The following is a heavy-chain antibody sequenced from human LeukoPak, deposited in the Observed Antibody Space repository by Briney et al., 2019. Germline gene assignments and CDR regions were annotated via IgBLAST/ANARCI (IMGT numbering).Heavy chain of an antibody. V-gene: IGHV7-4-1*02. CDR2: INTNTGNP. CDR1: GYTFTSYA. Sequence: ASVKVSCKASGYTFTSYAMNWVRQAPGQGLEWMGWINTNTGNPTYAQGFTGRFVFSLDTSVSTAYLQISSLKAEDTAVYYCARLPDDCSSTSCNLGGATDYWGQGTLVTVSS. D-gene: IGHD2-2*01. J-gene: IGHJ4*02. CDR3: ARLPDDCSSTSCNLGGATDY.